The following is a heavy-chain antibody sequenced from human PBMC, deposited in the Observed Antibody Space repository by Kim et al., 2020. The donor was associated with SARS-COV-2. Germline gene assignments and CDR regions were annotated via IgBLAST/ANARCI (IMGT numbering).Heavy chain of an antibody. CDR3: ARATFYDLWSGNAVDI. J-gene: IGHJ3*02. Sequence: SETLSLTCTVSGGSISSGGYYWSWIRQHPGKGLGWFWYIYYSGSTYYNPSLKSRVTISVDTSKNQSSLKLSSVTAADTDLNYCARATFYDLWSGNAVDI. V-gene: IGHV4-31*03. CDR2: IYYSGST. D-gene: IGHD3-3*01. CDR1: GGSISSGGYY.